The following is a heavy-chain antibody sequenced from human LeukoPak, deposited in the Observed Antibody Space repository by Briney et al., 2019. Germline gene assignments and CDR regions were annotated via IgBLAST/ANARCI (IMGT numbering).Heavy chain of an antibody. CDR2: IYISGST. CDR3: ARGDTVAVTTYFDY. CDR1: GYSISSGYY. V-gene: IGHV4-38-2*02. J-gene: IGHJ4*02. D-gene: IGHD2-21*02. Sequence: SETLSLTCTVSGYSISSGYYWGWIRQPPGKGLEWIGHIYISGSTNYSPSLKSRVTISVDTSKNQFSLKLSSVTAADTAVYYCARGDTVAVTTYFDYWGQGTLVTVSS.